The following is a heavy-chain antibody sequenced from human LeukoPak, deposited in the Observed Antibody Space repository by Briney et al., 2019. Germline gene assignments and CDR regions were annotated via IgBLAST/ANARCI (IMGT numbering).Heavy chain of an antibody. CDR3: ARGLFLSGYLDAFDI. D-gene: IGHD3-22*01. J-gene: IGHJ3*02. V-gene: IGHV3-20*04. CDR1: GFTFDDYG. Sequence: GGSLRLSCAASGFTFDDYGMSWVRQAPGKGLEWVSGINWNGGSTTYADSVKGRFTISRDNSKNTLYLQMNSLRVEDTAVYYCARGLFLSGYLDAFDIWGQGTVVTVSS. CDR2: INWNGGST.